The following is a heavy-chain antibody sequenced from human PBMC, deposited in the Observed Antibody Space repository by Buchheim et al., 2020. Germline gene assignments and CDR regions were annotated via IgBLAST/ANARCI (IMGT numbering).Heavy chain of an antibody. D-gene: IGHD1-26*01. V-gene: IGHV4-34*01. CDR1: GGSFSGYY. CDR3: ARGARGSYFRFQH. Sequence: QVQLQQWGAGLLKPSETLSLTCAVYGGSFSGYYWSWIRQPPGKGLEWIGEINHSGNTNYNPSLKSRVTISVDTSKNQFSLKLSSVTAADTAVYYCARGARGSYFRFQHWGQGTL. CDR2: INHSGNT. J-gene: IGHJ1*01.